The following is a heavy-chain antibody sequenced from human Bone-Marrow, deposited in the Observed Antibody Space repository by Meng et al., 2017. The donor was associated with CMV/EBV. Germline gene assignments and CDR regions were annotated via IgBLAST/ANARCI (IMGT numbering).Heavy chain of an antibody. CDR2: IKQDGSEK. CDR1: GFTFSSYW. D-gene: IGHD3-3*01. Sequence: GGSLRLSCAASGFTFSSYWMSWVRQASGKGLEWVANIKQDGSEKYYVDSVKGRFTISRDNAKNSLYMQMNSLRAEDTAVYYCAREGTIFGAEPYYFDYWGQGTLVTVSS. V-gene: IGHV3-7*01. CDR3: AREGTIFGAEPYYFDY. J-gene: IGHJ4*02.